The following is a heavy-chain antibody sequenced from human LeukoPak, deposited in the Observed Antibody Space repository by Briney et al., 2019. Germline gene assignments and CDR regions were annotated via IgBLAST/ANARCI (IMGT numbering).Heavy chain of an antibody. D-gene: IGHD6-19*01. Sequence: QPGGSLRLSCAASGFTFSSYSMNWVRQAPGKGLEWVSYISSSSSTIYYADSVKGRFTISRDNAKNSLYLQMNSLRAEDTAVYYCARDVLRGFGQWLPAFGIWGQGTMVTVSS. CDR2: ISSSSSTI. CDR3: ARDVLRGFGQWLPAFGI. J-gene: IGHJ3*02. CDR1: GFTFSSYS. V-gene: IGHV3-48*04.